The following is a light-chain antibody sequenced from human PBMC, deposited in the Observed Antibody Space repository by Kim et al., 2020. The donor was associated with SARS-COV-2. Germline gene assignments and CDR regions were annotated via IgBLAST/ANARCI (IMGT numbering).Light chain of an antibody. J-gene: IGLJ3*02. V-gene: IGLV6-57*03. Sequence: TGTVSCSRSSGSIASNYVQWYQQRPGSAPTTVIYEDNQRPSGVPDRFSGSIDSSSNSASLTISGLKTEDEADYYCQSYDSSNHNWVFGGGTKLTVL. CDR1: SGSIASNY. CDR3: QSYDSSNHNWV. CDR2: EDN.